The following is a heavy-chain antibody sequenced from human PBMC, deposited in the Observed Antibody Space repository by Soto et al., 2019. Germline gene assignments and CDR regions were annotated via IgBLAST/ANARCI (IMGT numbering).Heavy chain of an antibody. CDR3: ARHYALGRDYYYMDV. Sequence: PSETLSLTCTVSGGSISSSSYYWGWIRQPPGKGLEWIGSIYYSGSTYYNPSLKSRVTISVDTSKNQFSLKLSSVTAADTAVYYCARHYALGRDYYYMDVWRKGTTVTVSS. CDR1: GGSISSSSYY. J-gene: IGHJ6*03. CDR2: IYYSGST. V-gene: IGHV4-39*01. D-gene: IGHD2-15*01.